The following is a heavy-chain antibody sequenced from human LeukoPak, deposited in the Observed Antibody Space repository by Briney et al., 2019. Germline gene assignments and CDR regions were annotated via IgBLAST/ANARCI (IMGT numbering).Heavy chain of an antibody. J-gene: IGHJ4*02. V-gene: IGHV3-53*01. CDR1: GFTVSSNY. CDR3: ATMASYSGYDFDY. D-gene: IGHD5-12*01. Sequence: PGGSLRPSCAASGFTVSSNYMSWVRQTPGKGLEWVSILYSHGNTYYADSVRGRFTISTDNSKNTLYLQMNSLRTEDTAVYYCATMASYSGYDFDYWGQGTLVTVSS. CDR2: LYSHGNT.